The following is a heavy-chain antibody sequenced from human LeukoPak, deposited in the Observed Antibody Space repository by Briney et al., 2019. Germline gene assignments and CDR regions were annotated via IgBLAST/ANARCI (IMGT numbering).Heavy chain of an antibody. Sequence: ASVKVSCKASGYTFTSYGISWVRQAPGQGLEWMGWISAYNGNTNYAQKLQGRVTITTDTSTSTVYMELRSLRSDDTGVYYCARGTYCSSSSCHQPPYGMGVWGQGTAVTVSS. J-gene: IGHJ6*02. CDR1: GYTFTSYG. V-gene: IGHV1-18*01. CDR2: ISAYNGNT. CDR3: ARGTYCSSSSCHQPPYGMGV. D-gene: IGHD2-2*01.